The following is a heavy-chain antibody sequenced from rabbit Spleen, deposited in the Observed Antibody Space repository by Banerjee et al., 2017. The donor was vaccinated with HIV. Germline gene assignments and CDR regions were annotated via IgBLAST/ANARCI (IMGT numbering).Heavy chain of an antibody. CDR3: ARNYVNAFDP. CDR2: IDTTDGDT. Sequence: QEQLEESGGDLVKPGASLTLTCTASGFSFSSNWICWVRQAPGKGLEWIACIDTTDGDTDYASWPKGRFTISKTSSTTVTLQMTSLTAADTATYYCARNYVNAFDPWGPGTLVTVS. D-gene: IGHD1-1*01. V-gene: IGHV1S45*01. CDR1: GFSFSSNW. J-gene: IGHJ2*01.